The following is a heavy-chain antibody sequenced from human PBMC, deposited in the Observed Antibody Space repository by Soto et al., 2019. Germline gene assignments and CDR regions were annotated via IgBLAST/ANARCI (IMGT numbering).Heavy chain of an antibody. CDR1: EYTFTSYT. Sequence: QVQVLQSGAEVKKPGASVKVSCKASEYTFTSYTMHWVRQAPGQRLEWMGRISPLFSTTNYAQKFQGRVTIGADELTTIVYLEVSNLESEDTAMYYCAASSSVAAAGYFKFWGQGTLVTVSP. CDR3: AASSSVAAAGYFKF. CDR2: ISPLFSTT. D-gene: IGHD6-13*01. V-gene: IGHV1-69*13. J-gene: IGHJ4*02.